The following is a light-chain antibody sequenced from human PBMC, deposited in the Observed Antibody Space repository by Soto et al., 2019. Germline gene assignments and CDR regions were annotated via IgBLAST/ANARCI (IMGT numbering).Light chain of an antibody. CDR1: SSDVGAYIY. Sequence: QSALTQPRSVSGSPGQSVTFSCTGTSSDVGAYIYVSWYQQHPGKAPKLIIYDVIKRPSGVPDRFSGSKSGNTASLTISGLQAEDEADYHCCSYAGSYTHVFGTGTKVTVL. V-gene: IGLV2-11*01. CDR3: CSYAGSYTHV. J-gene: IGLJ1*01. CDR2: DVI.